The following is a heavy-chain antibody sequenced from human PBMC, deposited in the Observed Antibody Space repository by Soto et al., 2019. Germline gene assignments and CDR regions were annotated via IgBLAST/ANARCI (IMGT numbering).Heavy chain of an antibody. CDR3: ASYPYCSSTSCAYGAFDI. V-gene: IGHV3-53*01. Sequence: GGSLRLSCAASGFTVSRTYLSWVRQAPGKGLEWVSVIYSGGSTYYADSVKGRFTISRDNSKNPLYLQMNSLRAEDTAVYDCASYPYCSSTSCAYGAFDIWGQGTRVTVSS. J-gene: IGHJ3*02. D-gene: IGHD2-2*01. CDR1: GFTVSRTY. CDR2: IYSGGST.